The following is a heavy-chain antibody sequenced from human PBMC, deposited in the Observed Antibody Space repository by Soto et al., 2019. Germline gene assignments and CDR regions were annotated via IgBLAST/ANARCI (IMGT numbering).Heavy chain of an antibody. Sequence: QVQLQESGPGLVKPSETLSLTCTVSGDSISRYYWSWIRLSPGKGLEWIGYIYYSGEPNYNPSVKSRVTISVETTKNQFSLKLSSVTAADTAAYYCARDQGGEFLKGSGMDVWGQGTTVTVSS. CDR1: GDSISRYY. J-gene: IGHJ6*02. V-gene: IGHV4-59*01. CDR3: ARDQGGEFLKGSGMDV. CDR2: IYYSGEP. D-gene: IGHD3-10*01.